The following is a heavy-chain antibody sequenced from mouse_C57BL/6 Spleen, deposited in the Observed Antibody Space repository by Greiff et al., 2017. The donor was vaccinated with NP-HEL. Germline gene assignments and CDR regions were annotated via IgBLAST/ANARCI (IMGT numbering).Heavy chain of an antibody. V-gene: IGHV1-64*01. J-gene: IGHJ2*01. CDR1: GYTFTSYW. D-gene: IGHD4-1*01. Sequence: QVQLQQPGAELVKPGASVKLSCKASGYTFTSYWMHWVKQRPGQGLEWIGMIHPNSGSTNYNEKFKSKATLTVDKSSSTAYMQLSSLTSEDSAVYYGARRNCDVYFDYWGQGTTLTVSS. CDR3: ARRNCDVYFDY. CDR2: IHPNSGST.